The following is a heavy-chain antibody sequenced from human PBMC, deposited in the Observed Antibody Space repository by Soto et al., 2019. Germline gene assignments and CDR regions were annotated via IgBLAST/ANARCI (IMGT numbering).Heavy chain of an antibody. Sequence: PGGSLRLSCAASGFTFSSYAMSWVRQAPGKGLEWVSAISGSGGSTYYADSVKGRFTISRDNSKNTLYLQMNSLRTEDTAVYYCAKDRRPKMVYAIFDYWGQGTLVTVSS. D-gene: IGHD2-8*01. CDR2: ISGSGGST. J-gene: IGHJ4*02. CDR3: AKDRRPKMVYAIFDY. CDR1: GFTFSSYA. V-gene: IGHV3-23*01.